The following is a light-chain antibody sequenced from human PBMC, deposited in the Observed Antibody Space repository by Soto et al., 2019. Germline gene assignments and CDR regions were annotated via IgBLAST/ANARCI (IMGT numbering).Light chain of an antibody. CDR1: QSVSST. J-gene: IGKJ1*01. CDR3: QQYGSSPRT. V-gene: IGKV3-20*01. Sequence: EIVMTQSPSTLSVSPGARATLSCRASQSVSSTLAWYQQKPGQAPRLLIYGASSRAAGIPDRFSGSGSGTDFTLTISRLEPEDFAVYYCQQYGSSPRTFGQGTKVDIK. CDR2: GAS.